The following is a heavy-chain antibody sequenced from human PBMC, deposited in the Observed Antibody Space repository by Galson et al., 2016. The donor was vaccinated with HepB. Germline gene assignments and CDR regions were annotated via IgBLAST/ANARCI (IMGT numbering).Heavy chain of an antibody. CDR3: ARHERLLSWFDP. CDR1: GGSISSSSYY. J-gene: IGHJ5*02. Sequence: ETLSLTCTVPGGSISSSSYYWGWIRQPPGKGLEWIGSIYYSGSTYYNLSLKSRVTISVDTSTNQFSLKLSSVTAADTAVYYCARHERLLSWFDPWGQGSLVTVSS. CDR2: IYYSGST. D-gene: IGHD5-12*01. V-gene: IGHV4-39*01.